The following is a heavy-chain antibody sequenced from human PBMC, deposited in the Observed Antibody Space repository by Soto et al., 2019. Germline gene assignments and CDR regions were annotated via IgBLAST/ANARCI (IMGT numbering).Heavy chain of an antibody. Sequence: TLSLTYPDYRGSFCGCYWSWIRQHPGKGLEWIGEINHSGSTNYNPSLKSRVTISVDTSKNQFSLKLSSVTAADTAVYYCARGKGYCSGGSCYSPLWFDPWGQGTLVTVSS. J-gene: IGHJ5*02. CDR3: ARGKGYCSGGSCYSPLWFDP. V-gene: IGHV4-34*01. CDR1: RGSFCGCY. D-gene: IGHD2-15*01. CDR2: INHSGST.